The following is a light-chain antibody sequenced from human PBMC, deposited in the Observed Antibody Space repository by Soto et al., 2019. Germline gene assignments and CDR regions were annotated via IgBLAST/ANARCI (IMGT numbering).Light chain of an antibody. V-gene: IGKV1-5*03. CDR2: KAS. CDR3: QQYNDNWT. J-gene: IGKJ1*01. CDR1: QSISSW. Sequence: DIQMTQSPSTLSASVGDRVTITCRASQSISSWLAWYQQKPGKAPKLLIYKASTLQSGVPSRFSGSGSGTEFALSISSPQPEDSATYYCQQYNDNWTFGQGTKVEIK.